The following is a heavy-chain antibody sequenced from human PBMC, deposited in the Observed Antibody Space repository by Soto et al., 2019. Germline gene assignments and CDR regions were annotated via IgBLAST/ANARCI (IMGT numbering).Heavy chain of an antibody. J-gene: IGHJ4*02. CDR1: GFTFSSYA. Sequence: EVQLLESGGGLVQPGGSLRLSCAASGFTFSSYAMSWVRQAPGKGLEWVSAISGSGGSTYYADSVKGRFTISRENSKNSLYLQMNSLRAENTAVYYCAKPLGLLFDYWGQGTLVTVSS. CDR2: ISGSGGST. V-gene: IGHV3-23*01. D-gene: IGHD3-22*01. CDR3: AKPLGLLFDY.